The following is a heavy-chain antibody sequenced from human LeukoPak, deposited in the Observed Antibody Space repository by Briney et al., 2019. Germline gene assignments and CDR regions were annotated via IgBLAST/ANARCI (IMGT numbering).Heavy chain of an antibody. D-gene: IGHD3-10*01. V-gene: IGHV3-53*01. Sequence: GGSLRLSCAASGFTVSSNDMSWVRQAPGKGLEWVSGIYSGGSTFYADSVKGRFTISRDNSKNTLYLQMNSLRAEDTAVYYCARDPNYYGSANFALDVWGQGTTVTVSS. CDR3: ARDPNYYGSANFALDV. CDR2: IYSGGST. CDR1: GFTVSSND. J-gene: IGHJ6*02.